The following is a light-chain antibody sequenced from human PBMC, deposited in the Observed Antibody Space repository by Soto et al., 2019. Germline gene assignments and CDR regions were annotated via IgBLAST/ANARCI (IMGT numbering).Light chain of an antibody. J-gene: IGLJ2*01. CDR2: EVS. V-gene: IGLV2-14*01. CDR1: SSDVGGYNY. Sequence: QSALTQPASVSGSPGQSITISCTGTSSDVGGYNYVSWYQQHPGKAPKLMIYEVSNRPSGVSNRFSGSKSGNTASLTISGLQAEDETYYYCSSYTSSSFGVFGGGTKPTVL. CDR3: SSYTSSSFGV.